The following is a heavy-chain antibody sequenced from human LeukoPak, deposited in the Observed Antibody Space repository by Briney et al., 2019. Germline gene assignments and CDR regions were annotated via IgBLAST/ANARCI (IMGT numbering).Heavy chain of an antibody. CDR2: IYSGGST. Sequence: GGSLRLSCAASGFTVSSNCMSWVRQAPGKGLEWVSVIYSGGSTYYADSVKGRFTISRDNSKNTLYLQMNSLRAEDTAVYYCARDAAADDAFDIWGQGTMVTVSS. CDR1: GFTVSSNC. D-gene: IGHD2-2*01. V-gene: IGHV3-53*01. CDR3: ARDAAADDAFDI. J-gene: IGHJ3*02.